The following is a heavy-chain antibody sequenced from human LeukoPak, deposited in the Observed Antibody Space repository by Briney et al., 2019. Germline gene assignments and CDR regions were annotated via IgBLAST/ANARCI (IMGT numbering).Heavy chain of an antibody. CDR1: AFTFSSYS. J-gene: IGHJ3*02. CDR2: ISSSSSVV. V-gene: IGHV3-21*01. Sequence: GGSLRLSCAASAFTFSSYSMNWVRQAPGKGLEWVSSISSSSSVVFHADSVKGRFTISRDNAKNSLYLQMNSLRAEDTAVYYCARGGTGATRDDTFDIWGQGAMVTVSS. CDR3: ARGGTGATRDDTFDI. D-gene: IGHD1-7*01.